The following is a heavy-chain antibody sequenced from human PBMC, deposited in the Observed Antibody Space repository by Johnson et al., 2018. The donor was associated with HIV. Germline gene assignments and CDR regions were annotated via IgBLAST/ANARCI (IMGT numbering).Heavy chain of an antibody. CDR3: AKNNEVWELLPVDAFDC. Sequence: QVHLVESGGGVVQPGRSLRLSCAASGFTFSRYAMHWVRQAPGKGLEWVAVISYDGDNEYYADSVKGRFTISRDNSKNTLYLEMNSLRVEDTAVYYCAKNNEVWELLPVDAFDCWGQGTLITVSS. CDR1: GFTFSRYA. D-gene: IGHD1-26*01. CDR2: ISYDGDNE. J-gene: IGHJ3*01. V-gene: IGHV3-30*18.